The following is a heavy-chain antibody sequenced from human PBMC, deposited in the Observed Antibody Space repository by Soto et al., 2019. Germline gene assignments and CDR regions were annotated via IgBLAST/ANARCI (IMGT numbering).Heavy chain of an antibody. CDR1: GFTFSSYA. V-gene: IGHV3-23*01. J-gene: IGHJ4*02. CDR3: ATDPGSGWSQFDY. Sequence: EVQLLESGGGLVQPGGSLRLSCAASGFTFSSYAMSWVRQAPGKGLEWVSASSGSGGSTYYAVSVKGRFTISRDNSKNTLYLQMNSLRAEDTAVYYCATDPGSGWSQFDYWGQGTLVTVSS. CDR2: SSGSGGST. D-gene: IGHD6-19*01.